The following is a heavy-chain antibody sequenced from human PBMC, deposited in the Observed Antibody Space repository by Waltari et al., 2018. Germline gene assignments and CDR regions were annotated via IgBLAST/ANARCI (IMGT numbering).Heavy chain of an antibody. Sequence: EVQRLETGGVLIQPGGSLTLACSASGIAVGTSHMSWVGQAPGKGLEWVSDIFGDVRTSYAEAVRGRFTISTDTSKNTLYLQMSSLTFEDTATYYCATVGEGTSGYYHYWGQGTLVTVSS. CDR1: GIAVGTSH. D-gene: IGHD3-22*01. V-gene: IGHV3-53*02. CDR3: ATVGEGTSGYYHY. J-gene: IGHJ4*02. CDR2: IFGDVRT.